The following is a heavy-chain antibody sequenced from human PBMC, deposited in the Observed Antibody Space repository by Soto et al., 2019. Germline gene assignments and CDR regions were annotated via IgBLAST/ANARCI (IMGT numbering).Heavy chain of an antibody. D-gene: IGHD4-17*01. CDR2: ISAKNGNT. J-gene: IGHJ4*02. CDR3: VRGAYGDQHDY. CDR1: GYTFTTYG. Sequence: QVQLVQSGGEVKKPGASVKVSCKASGYTFTTYGLTWVRQAPGQGLEWMGWISAKNGNTKYAQKFQDRVTMTRETSTSTAYMELTSLKSDDTAVYYCVRGAYGDQHDYWGQGALVTVSS. V-gene: IGHV1-18*01.